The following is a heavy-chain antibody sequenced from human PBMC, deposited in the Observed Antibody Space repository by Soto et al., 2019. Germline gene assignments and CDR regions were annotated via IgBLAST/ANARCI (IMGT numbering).Heavy chain of an antibody. J-gene: IGHJ4*02. CDR2: IKSKISGGTA. V-gene: IGHV3-15*07. CDR1: GFTFSDGW. D-gene: IGHD2-8*02. Sequence: EVQLVESGGGLVKPGGSLRLSCAASGFTFSDGWMNWVRQAPGKGLEWVGRIKSKISGGTADYVAPVIGRFTISRDDSKTTVHLQMNSLKIEDTAVYYCTTTGGHLHSDPFDYWGQGAMVTVSS. CDR3: TTTGGHLHSDPFDY.